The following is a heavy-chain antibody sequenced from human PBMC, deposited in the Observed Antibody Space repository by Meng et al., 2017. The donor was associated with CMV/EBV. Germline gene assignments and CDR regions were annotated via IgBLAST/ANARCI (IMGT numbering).Heavy chain of an antibody. J-gene: IGHJ5*02. CDR2: INSDGSST. CDR1: GFTFSSYW. V-gene: IGHV3-74*01. Sequence: GGSLRLSCAASGFTFSSYWMHWVRQAPGMGLVWVSRINSDGSSTSYADSVKGRFTISRDNAKNTLYLQMNSLRAEDTAVYYCAKDAFNWNLNWFDPWGQGTLVTVSS. CDR3: AKDAFNWNLNWFDP. D-gene: IGHD1-7*01.